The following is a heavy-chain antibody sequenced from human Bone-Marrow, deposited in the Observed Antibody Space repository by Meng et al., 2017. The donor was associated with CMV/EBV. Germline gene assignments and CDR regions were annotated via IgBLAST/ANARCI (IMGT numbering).Heavy chain of an antibody. CDR3: ARQRNYYRTTGYYPY. CDR1: AYDFTNYW. CDR2: IFPGDSDT. V-gene: IGHV5-51*01. J-gene: IGHJ1*01. Sequence: GESLKISCKGSAYDFTNYWIAWVRQMPGKGLEWMGMIFPGDSDTKYSPSFQGQVTMSVDKSTSTAYLQWSRLKASDTAMYYCARQRNYYRTTGYYPYWGQGTLVTVSS. D-gene: IGHD3-22*01.